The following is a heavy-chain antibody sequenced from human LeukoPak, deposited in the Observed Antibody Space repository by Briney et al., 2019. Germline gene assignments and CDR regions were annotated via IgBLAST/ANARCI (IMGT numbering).Heavy chain of an antibody. CDR3: ARASNYVFDY. Sequence: GGSLRLSCAASGFTFSTYSMGWVRQAPGKALEWVSYISDRSSTIYYPDSVKGRFTISRDNAKNSLYLQMDSLRAEDTAVYYCARASNYVFDYWGQGTLVTVSS. D-gene: IGHD1-7*01. CDR2: ISDRSSTI. J-gene: IGHJ4*02. CDR1: GFTFSTYS. V-gene: IGHV3-48*01.